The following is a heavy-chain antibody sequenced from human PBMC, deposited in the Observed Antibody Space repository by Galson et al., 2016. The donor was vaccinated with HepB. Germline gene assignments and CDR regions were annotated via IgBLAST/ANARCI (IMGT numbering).Heavy chain of an antibody. D-gene: IGHD6-13*01. CDR2: MSTSGSYI. CDR1: GFTFSIFS. CDR3: ARDGRRYSTSFDP. Sequence: SLRLSCAASGFTFSIFSMNWVRQAPGKGLEWVSSMSTSGSYISYADSVKGRFTISRDNANNSLYLQMSSLRAEDTAVYFCARDGRRYSTSFDPWGQGTLVTVSS. J-gene: IGHJ5*02. V-gene: IGHV3-21*01.